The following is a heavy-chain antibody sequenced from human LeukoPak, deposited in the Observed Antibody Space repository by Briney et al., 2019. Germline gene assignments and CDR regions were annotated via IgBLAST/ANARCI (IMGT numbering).Heavy chain of an antibody. CDR1: GYSISSGNY. D-gene: IGHD6-6*01. CDR3: ARDSVLYYFDS. V-gene: IGHV4-38-2*02. CDR2: IYHSGST. J-gene: IGHJ4*02. Sequence: KTSETLSLTCSVSGYSISSGNYWGWIRQPPGKGLEWIGSIYHSGSTYYNPSLKSRVTISVDTSKNQFSLKLNSVTATDTAVYYCARDSVLYYFDSWGQGTLVTVSS.